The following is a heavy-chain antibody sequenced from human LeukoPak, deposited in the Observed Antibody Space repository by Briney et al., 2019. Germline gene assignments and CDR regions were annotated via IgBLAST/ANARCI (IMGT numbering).Heavy chain of an antibody. CDR2: INWNGGST. D-gene: IGHD4-17*01. Sequence: GGSLRLSCAASGFTFDDYGMSWVRQAPGKGLERVSGINWNGGSTGYADSVKGRFTISRDNAKNSLYLQMNSLRAEDTALYYCARSLTTVRNRGGFDPWGQGTLVTVSS. V-gene: IGHV3-20*04. CDR3: ARSLTTVRNRGGFDP. J-gene: IGHJ5*02. CDR1: GFTFDDYG.